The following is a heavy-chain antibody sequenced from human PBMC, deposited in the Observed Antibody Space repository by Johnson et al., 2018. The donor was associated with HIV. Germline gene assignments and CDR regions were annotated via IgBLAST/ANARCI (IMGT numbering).Heavy chain of an antibody. V-gene: IGHV3-49*03. CDR1: GFTFGDYG. CDR2: IRNKAYSGTT. CDR3: ASDPNTYYNFWSGTSASDI. Sequence: VQLMESGGGLVQPGRSLRLSCTASGFTFGDYGMSWFRQAPVKGLEWVGLIRNKAYSGTTEYAGTVNGRFIRSSDDSKRIAYLKMHSLRAEDTDVYYCASDPNTYYNFWSGTSASDIWGQVTMVTVSS. D-gene: IGHD3-3*01. J-gene: IGHJ3*02.